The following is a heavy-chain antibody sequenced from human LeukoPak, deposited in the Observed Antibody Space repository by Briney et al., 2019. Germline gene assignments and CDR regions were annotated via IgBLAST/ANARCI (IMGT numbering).Heavy chain of an antibody. V-gene: IGHV1-69*05. CDR1: GGTFNSYA. J-gene: IGHJ4*02. CDR3: ARGPELERFDY. D-gene: IGHD1-1*01. Sequence: SVNVSCKASGGTFNSYAISWVRQAPGQGLEWMGGIISIFGTANYAQKFQGRVTITTDESTSTAYMELSSLRSEDTAVYYCARGPELERFDYWGQGTLVTVSS. CDR2: IISIFGTA.